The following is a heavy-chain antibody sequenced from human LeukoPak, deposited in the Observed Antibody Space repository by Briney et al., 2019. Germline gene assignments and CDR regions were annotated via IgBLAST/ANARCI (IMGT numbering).Heavy chain of an antibody. D-gene: IGHD3-22*01. CDR3: ARRTISIDDSSGYYFSHFDY. Sequence: SETLSLTCTVSGGSISSDHWNWIRQPPGKGLEWIGCIYYSGSTNYNPSLKSRVTISVDTSKNQFSLKLSSVTAADTAVYYCARRTISIDDSSGYYFSHFDYWGQGTLVTVSS. CDR2: IYYSGST. J-gene: IGHJ4*02. CDR1: GGSISSDH. V-gene: IGHV4-59*08.